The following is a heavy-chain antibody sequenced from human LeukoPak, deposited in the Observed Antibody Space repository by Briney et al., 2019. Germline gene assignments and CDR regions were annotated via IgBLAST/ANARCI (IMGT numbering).Heavy chain of an antibody. V-gene: IGHV4-59*08. CDR1: GGSISSYY. CDR3: AKTYRARGYTYGYFDY. CDR2: IYYSGST. D-gene: IGHD5-18*01. Sequence: SGTLSLTCTVSGGSISSYYWSWIRQPPGKGLEWIGYIYYSGSTNYNPSLKSRVTISVDTSKNQFSLKLNSVTAADTAVYYCAKTYRARGYTYGYFDYWGQGTLVTVSS. J-gene: IGHJ4*02.